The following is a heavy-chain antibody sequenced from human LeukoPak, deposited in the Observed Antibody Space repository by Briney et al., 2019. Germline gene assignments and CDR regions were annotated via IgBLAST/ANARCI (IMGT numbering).Heavy chain of an antibody. CDR1: GYTFTGYY. V-gene: IGHV7-4-1*02. CDR2: INTNTGNP. CDR3: ARDRTLFDY. D-gene: IGHD1-14*01. Sequence: ASVKVSCKASGYTFTGYYMHWVRQAPGQGLEWMGWINTNTGNPTYAQGFTGRFVFSLDTSVSTAYLQISSLKTEDTAVYYCARDRTLFDYWGQGTLVTVSS. J-gene: IGHJ4*02.